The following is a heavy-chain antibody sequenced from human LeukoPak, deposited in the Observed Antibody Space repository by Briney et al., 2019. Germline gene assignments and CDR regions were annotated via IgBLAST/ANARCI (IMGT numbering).Heavy chain of an antibody. V-gene: IGHV3-30-3*01. CDR1: GFTFSSYA. CDR3: ARNWLAAAGLGTFDP. D-gene: IGHD6-13*01. CDR2: ISYDGSNK. Sequence: PGRSLRLSCAASGFTFSSYAMHWVRQAPGKGLEWVAVISYDGSNKYYADSVKGRFTISRDNSKNTLYLQMNSLRAEDTAVYYCARNWLAAAGLGTFDPWGQGTLVTVSS. J-gene: IGHJ5*02.